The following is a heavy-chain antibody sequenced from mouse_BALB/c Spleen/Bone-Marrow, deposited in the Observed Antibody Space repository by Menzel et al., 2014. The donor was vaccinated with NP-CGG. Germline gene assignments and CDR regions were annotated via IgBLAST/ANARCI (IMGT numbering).Heavy chain of an antibody. J-gene: IGHJ4*01. D-gene: IGHD2-3*01. CDR1: GFTFSSYT. CDR2: ISSGGSYT. CDR3: TRDLYDGYYYYAMDY. Sequence: EVKVVESGGGLVKPGGSLKLSCAASGFTFSSYTMSWVRQTPEKRLEWVATISSGGSYTYYPDSVKGRFTISRDNAKNTLYLQMSSLESEDTAMYYCTRDLYDGYYYYAMDYWGQGTSVTVSS. V-gene: IGHV5-6-4*01.